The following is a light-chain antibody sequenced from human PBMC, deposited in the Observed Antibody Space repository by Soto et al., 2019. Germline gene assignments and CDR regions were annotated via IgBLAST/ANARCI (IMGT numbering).Light chain of an antibody. Sequence: EVVLTQSPGTVSLSPGERATLSCRASQSVTTNYLAWYQQKPGQAPRLLIYAASSRATGIPDRFSGSGSGTVFTLSISRVESEDFAVYYCQHYGSSVPWTFGQGTKVEIK. CDR3: QHYGSSVPWT. V-gene: IGKV3-20*01. J-gene: IGKJ1*01. CDR1: QSVTTNY. CDR2: AAS.